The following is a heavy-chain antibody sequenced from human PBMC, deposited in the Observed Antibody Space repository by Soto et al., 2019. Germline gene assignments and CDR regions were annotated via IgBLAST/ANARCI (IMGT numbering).Heavy chain of an antibody. Sequence: QVQLVQSGAEVKRPGASVKVSCKASGYTFSSYGISWVRQAPGQGLEWMGWISGYNGDTKHAQSLQDRVTMTTDTSTNTAYMELRSLTSDDTDVYYCARDQRVSLTAIRAFDLWGPGTLLTVSS. CDR1: GYTFSSYG. CDR2: ISGYNGDT. V-gene: IGHV1-18*01. CDR3: ARDQRVSLTAIRAFDL. J-gene: IGHJ2*01. D-gene: IGHD2-21*02.